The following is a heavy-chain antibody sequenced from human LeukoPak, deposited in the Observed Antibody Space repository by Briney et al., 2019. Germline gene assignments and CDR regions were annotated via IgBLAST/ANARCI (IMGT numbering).Heavy chain of an antibody. CDR2: VSYDGSTK. CDR3: ARVMSPPLRRAVAGTGLDY. CDR1: GFTFSSYA. D-gene: IGHD6-19*01. J-gene: IGHJ4*02. Sequence: PGRSLRLSCAVSGFTFSSYAMHWVRQAPGKGLEWVAAVSYDGSTKYYADSVKGRFTISRDNSKNTLYLQMNSLRAEDTAVYYCARVMSPPLRRAVAGTGLDYWGQGTLVTVSS. V-gene: IGHV3-30-3*01.